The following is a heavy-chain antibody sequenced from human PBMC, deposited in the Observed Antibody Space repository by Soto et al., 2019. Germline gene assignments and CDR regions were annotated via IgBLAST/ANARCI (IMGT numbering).Heavy chain of an antibody. J-gene: IGHJ5*02. CDR1: GGSFSGYY. CDR3: ARAEHDSSGYSHWFDP. D-gene: IGHD3-22*01. Sequence: SETLSLTCAVYGGSFSGYYWSWIRQPPGKGLEWIGEINHSGSTNYNPSLKSRVTISVDTSKNQFSLKLSSVTAADTAVYYCARAEHDSSGYSHWFDPWGQGTLVTVSS. V-gene: IGHV4-34*01. CDR2: INHSGST.